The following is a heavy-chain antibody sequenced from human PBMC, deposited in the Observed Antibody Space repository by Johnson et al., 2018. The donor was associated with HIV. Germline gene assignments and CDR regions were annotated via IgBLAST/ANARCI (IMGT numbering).Heavy chain of an antibody. Sequence: VQLVESGGGLIQPGGSLRLSCAASGFTVSSNYMSWVRQVPGKGLEWVSVIYNSGSAYYADSVKGRFTTSRDNSKNTVYLQMNSLRAEDTAVYYCAKDRVGIYGEPWDIWGQGTMVTVSS. CDR2: IYNSGSA. D-gene: IGHD1-14*01. V-gene: IGHV3-53*01. J-gene: IGHJ3*02. CDR3: AKDRVGIYGEPWDI. CDR1: GFTVSSNY.